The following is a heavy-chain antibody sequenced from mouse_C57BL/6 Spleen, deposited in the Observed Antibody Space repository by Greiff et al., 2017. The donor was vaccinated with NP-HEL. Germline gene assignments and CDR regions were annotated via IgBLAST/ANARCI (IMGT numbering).Heavy chain of an antibody. V-gene: IGHV1-81*01. CDR1: GYTFTSYG. CDR2: IYPRSGNT. Sequence: QVQLKQSGAELARPGASVKLSCKASGYTFTSYGLSWVKQRTGQGLEWIGEIYPRSGNTYYNEKFKGKATLTADKSSSTAYMELRSLTSEDSAVYFCAGYYYGSSYYAMDYWGQGTSVTVSS. CDR3: AGYYYGSSYYAMDY. D-gene: IGHD1-1*01. J-gene: IGHJ4*01.